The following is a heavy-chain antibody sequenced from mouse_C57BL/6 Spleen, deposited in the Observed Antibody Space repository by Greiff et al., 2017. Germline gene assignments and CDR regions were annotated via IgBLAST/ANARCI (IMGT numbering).Heavy chain of an antibody. D-gene: IGHD2-5*01. J-gene: IGHJ1*03. CDR3: ARGGDYSNSYWYFDV. Sequence: VQLQQSGPELVKPGASVKISCKASGYSFTGYYMNWVKQSPEKSLEWIGEINPSTGGTTYNQKFKAKATLTVDKSSSTAYMQLRGLTSEDSAVYYCARGGDYSNSYWYFDVWGTGTTVTVSS. CDR1: GYSFTGYY. V-gene: IGHV1-42*01. CDR2: INPSTGGT.